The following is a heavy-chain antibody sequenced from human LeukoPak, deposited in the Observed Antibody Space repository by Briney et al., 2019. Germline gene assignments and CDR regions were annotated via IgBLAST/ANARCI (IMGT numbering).Heavy chain of an antibody. CDR1: GFTFSSYE. J-gene: IGHJ6*04. D-gene: IGHD3-10*02. V-gene: IGHV3-48*03. Sequence: PGGSLRLSFAASGFTFSSYEMNWVRQAPGKGLEWVSYISSSGSTIYYADSVKGRFTISRDNAKNSLYLQMNSLRAEDTAVYYCAELGITMIGGVWGKGTTVTIPS. CDR2: ISSSGSTI. CDR3: AELGITMIGGV.